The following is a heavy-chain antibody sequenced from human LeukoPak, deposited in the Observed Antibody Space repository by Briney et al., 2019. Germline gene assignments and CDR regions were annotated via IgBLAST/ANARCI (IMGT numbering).Heavy chain of an antibody. J-gene: IGHJ6*02. CDR3: AREVGGPSTSRYYYYGMDV. CDR2: INPNSGGT. CDR1: GYTFTGYY. Sequence: ASVKVSCKASGYTFTGYYMHWVRQAPGQGLEWMGWINPNSGGTNYAQKFQSRVTMTRDTSISTAYMELSRLRSDDTAVYYCAREVGGPSTSRYYYYGMDVWGQGTTVTVSS. V-gene: IGHV1-2*02. D-gene: IGHD2-2*01.